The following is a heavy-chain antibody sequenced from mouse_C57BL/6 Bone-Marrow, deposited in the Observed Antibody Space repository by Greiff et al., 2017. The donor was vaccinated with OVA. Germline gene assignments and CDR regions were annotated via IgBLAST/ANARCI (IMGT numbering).Heavy chain of an antibody. V-gene: IGHV1-81*01. J-gene: IGHJ2*01. CDR2: IYPRSGNT. D-gene: IGHD1-1*01. CDR3: ARKGIYYYGSSPGYFDY. Sequence: QVQLQQSGAELARPGASVKLSCKASGYTFTSYGISWVKQRTGQGLEWIGEIYPRSGNTYYNEKFKGKATLTADKSSSTAYMELRSLTSEDSAVYFCARKGIYYYGSSPGYFDYWGQGTTLTVSS. CDR1: GYTFTSYG.